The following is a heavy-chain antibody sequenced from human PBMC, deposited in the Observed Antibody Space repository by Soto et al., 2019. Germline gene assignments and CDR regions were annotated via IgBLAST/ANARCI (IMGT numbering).Heavy chain of an antibody. Sequence: QVHLVQSGAEVREPGASVRVSCKASGYTFTADYLHWVQQAPGQGLEWMGRINPKSGDTHYAQKFQGRVTMTRDTSVSTAYMEIKRLQSDDTAIYYCAKDREVAYSWFDPWGQGSLVTVTS. V-gene: IGHV1-2*06. CDR1: GYTFTADY. D-gene: IGHD3-16*01. CDR3: AKDREVAYSWFDP. CDR2: INPKSGDT. J-gene: IGHJ5*02.